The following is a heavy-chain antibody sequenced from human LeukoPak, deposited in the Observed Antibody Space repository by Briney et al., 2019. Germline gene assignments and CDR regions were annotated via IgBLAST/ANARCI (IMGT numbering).Heavy chain of an antibody. D-gene: IGHD3-10*02. Sequence: PGGSLGLSCAASAFTFGNYPMTWVRQAPGKGLEWVSTINSDGDITYYADSVKGRFTISRDNSKNTLYLEINSLRADDTAVYYCARGLFGAVNDYWGQGTLVTVSS. V-gene: IGHV3-23*01. CDR2: INSDGDIT. J-gene: IGHJ4*02. CDR3: ARGLFGAVNDY. CDR1: AFTFGNYP.